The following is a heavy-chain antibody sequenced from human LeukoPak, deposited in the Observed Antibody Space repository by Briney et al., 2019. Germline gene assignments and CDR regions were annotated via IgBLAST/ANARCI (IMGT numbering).Heavy chain of an antibody. CDR3: ARSFELLPRQEMYYFDY. Sequence: SETLSLTCTVSGGSISSGDYYWSWIRQPPGKGLEWIGYIYYSGSTYYNPSLKSRVTISVDMSKNQFSLKLSSVTAADTAVYYCARSFELLPRQEMYYFDYWGQGTLVTVSS. V-gene: IGHV4-30-4*01. J-gene: IGHJ4*02. D-gene: IGHD2-15*01. CDR1: GGSISSGDYY. CDR2: IYYSGST.